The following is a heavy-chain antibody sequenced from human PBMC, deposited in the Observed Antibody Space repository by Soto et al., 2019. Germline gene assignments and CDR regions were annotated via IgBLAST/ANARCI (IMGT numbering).Heavy chain of an antibody. CDR3: ARIQLDTIMALDY. Sequence: QVQLVEYGGGVVQPGRSLRLSCAASGFTFNTYGFHWVRQAPGKGLEWVAVIWSDGNNKYYADSVKGRFTISRDSSKNTLYLQMNSLRVEDTAVYYCARIQLDTIMALDYWGQGTLVTVSS. V-gene: IGHV3-33*01. J-gene: IGHJ4*02. CDR1: GFTFNTYG. D-gene: IGHD1-1*01. CDR2: IWSDGNNK.